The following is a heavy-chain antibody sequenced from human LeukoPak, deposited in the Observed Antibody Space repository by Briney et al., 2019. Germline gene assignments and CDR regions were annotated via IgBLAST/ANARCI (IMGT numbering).Heavy chain of an antibody. CDR3: ARDNYVLLWFGTSRNAFDI. D-gene: IGHD3-10*01. V-gene: IGHV1-2*02. CDR2: INPNSGGT. CDR1: GYTFTGYY. J-gene: IGHJ3*02. Sequence: GASVKVSCKASGYTFTGYYMHWVRQAPGQGLEWMGWINPNSGGTNYAQKFQGRVTMTRDTSISTAYMELSRLRSDDTAVYDCARDNYVLLWFGTSRNAFDIWGQGTMVTVSS.